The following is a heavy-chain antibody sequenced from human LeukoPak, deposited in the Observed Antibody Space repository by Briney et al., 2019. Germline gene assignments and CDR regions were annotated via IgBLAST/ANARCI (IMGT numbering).Heavy chain of an antibody. V-gene: IGHV4-59*01. CDR2: MYYSGST. D-gene: IGHD2-21*02. Sequence: PSETLSLTCTVSGGSISGYSWTWIRQPPGKGLEWIGYMYYSGSTNYNPSLKSRVTISVDTSKNQFSLELRSVTAADTAVYYCARAGQCGGDCYSLDYWGQGTLVTVSS. J-gene: IGHJ4*02. CDR3: ARAGQCGGDCYSLDY. CDR1: GGSISGYS.